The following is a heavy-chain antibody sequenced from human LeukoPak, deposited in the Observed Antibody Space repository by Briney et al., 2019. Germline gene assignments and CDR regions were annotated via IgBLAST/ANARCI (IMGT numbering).Heavy chain of an antibody. CDR1: GFTFSDYW. D-gene: IGHD6-19*01. J-gene: IGHJ4*02. Sequence: PGGSLRLSCAASGFTFSDYWMSWVRQAPGKGLEYVSAISSNGGSTYYANSVKGRFTISRDNSKNTLYLQMGSLRAEDMAVYYCARGGQQWPSDYWGQGTLVTVSS. V-gene: IGHV3-64*01. CDR3: ARGGQQWPSDY. CDR2: ISSNGGST.